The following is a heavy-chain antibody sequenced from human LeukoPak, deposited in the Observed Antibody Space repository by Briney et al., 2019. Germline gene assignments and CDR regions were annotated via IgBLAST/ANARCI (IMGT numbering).Heavy chain of an antibody. CDR2: INTNTGNP. CDR1: GYTFTSYA. CDR3: ARGVRGATFGHMITFGANSDY. Sequence: ASVKVSCKASGYTFTSYAMNWVRQAPGQGLEWMGWINTNTGNPTYAQGFTGRFVFSLDTSVSTAYLQISSLKAEDTAVYYCARGVRGATFGHMITFGANSDYWGQGTLVTVSS. V-gene: IGHV7-4-1*02. J-gene: IGHJ4*02. D-gene: IGHD3-16*01.